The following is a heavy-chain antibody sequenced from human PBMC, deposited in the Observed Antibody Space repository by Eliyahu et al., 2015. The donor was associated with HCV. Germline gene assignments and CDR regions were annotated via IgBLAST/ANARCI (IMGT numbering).Heavy chain of an antibody. CDR1: GFTFXXFP. Sequence: EVQLVESGGDLVQPGXSLRLSCAASGFTFXXFPXXWGRQAPGQGLDXVXAISGSGASSHYADSVTGRFTISRDNSKNILYLQLNSLRAEDTAVYYCAKSRDVGSNSGEFVNWGQGTLVTVSS. CDR2: ISGSGASS. CDR3: AKSRDVGSNSGEFVN. J-gene: IGHJ4*02. V-gene: IGHV3-23*04. D-gene: IGHD2-15*01.